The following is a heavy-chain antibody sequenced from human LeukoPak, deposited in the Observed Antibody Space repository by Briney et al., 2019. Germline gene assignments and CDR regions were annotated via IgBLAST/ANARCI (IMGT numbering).Heavy chain of an antibody. Sequence: SETLSLTCTVSCLYIRCYDRSWLRQPPGKGLGWIGYIYYSGSTNYNPSLKSRVTISVDTSKNQFSLKLNSVTAADTAVHSCAKGQGYFDNPWGQGTLVTVSS. CDR1: CLYIRCYD. D-gene: IGHD3-9*01. V-gene: IGHV4-59*13. J-gene: IGHJ5*02. CDR2: IYYSGST. CDR3: AKGQGYFDNP.